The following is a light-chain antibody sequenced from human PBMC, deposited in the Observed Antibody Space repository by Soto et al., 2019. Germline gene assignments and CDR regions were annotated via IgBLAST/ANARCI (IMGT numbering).Light chain of an antibody. CDR2: GAS. V-gene: IGKV3-20*01. J-gene: IGKJ1*01. Sequence: IVVTQSPGTLSFSPGERAALACRRSQSVSSSYLAWYQQKPGQAPRLLIYGASSRATGIPDRFSGSGSGTDFTLTISRLEPEDFAVYYCQQYGSSPWTFGQGTKVDIK. CDR1: QSVSSSY. CDR3: QQYGSSPWT.